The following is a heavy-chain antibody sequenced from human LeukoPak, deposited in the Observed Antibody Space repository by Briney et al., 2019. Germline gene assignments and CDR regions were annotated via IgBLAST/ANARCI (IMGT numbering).Heavy chain of an antibody. CDR1: GYTFTGYY. CDR3: ARENVLRFLEWWSSGDWFDP. Sequence: ASVKVSCKASGYTFTGYYMHWVRQAPGQGLEWMGRINPNSGGTNYAQKFQGRVTMTRDTSISTAYMELSSLRSEDTAVYYCARENVLRFLEWWSSGDWFDPWGQGTLVTVSS. CDR2: INPNSGGT. J-gene: IGHJ5*02. D-gene: IGHD3-3*01. V-gene: IGHV1-2*06.